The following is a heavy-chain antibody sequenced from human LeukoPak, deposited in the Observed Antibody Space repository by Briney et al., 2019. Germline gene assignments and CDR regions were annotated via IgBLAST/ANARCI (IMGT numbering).Heavy chain of an antibody. Sequence: SETLSLTCTVSGGSISSSRYYWGWIRQPPGKGLEWIGNIYYSGSTYHNPSLKSRVTISVDTSKNQFSLKLSSVTAADTAVYYCARQSGSYGVYYYYMDVWGKGTTVTISS. CDR1: GGSISSSRYY. V-gene: IGHV4-39*01. J-gene: IGHJ6*03. CDR3: ARQSGSYGVYYYYMDV. CDR2: IYYSGST. D-gene: IGHD1-26*01.